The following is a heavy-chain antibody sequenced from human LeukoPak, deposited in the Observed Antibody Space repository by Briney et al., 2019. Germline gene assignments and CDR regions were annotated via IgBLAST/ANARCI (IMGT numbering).Heavy chain of an antibody. D-gene: IGHD2-2*01. CDR3: AKRDCSSNSCYELAFDY. V-gene: IGHV3-23*01. J-gene: IGHJ4*02. Sequence: GGFLRLSCAASGFTFSTYAMSWVRQAPGKGLEWVSAISGSGGGTYYADSVKGRFTISRDNSKNTLYLQMNSLRAEDTAVYYCAKRDCSSNSCYELAFDYWGQGTLVTVSS. CDR1: GFTFSTYA. CDR2: ISGSGGGT.